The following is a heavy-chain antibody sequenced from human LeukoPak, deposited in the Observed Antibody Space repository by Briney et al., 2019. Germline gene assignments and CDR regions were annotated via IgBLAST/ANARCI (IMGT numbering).Heavy chain of an antibody. D-gene: IGHD3-9*01. CDR2: ISGSGSTT. CDR1: GFTLSSYA. V-gene: IGHV3-23*01. J-gene: IGHJ4*02. Sequence: GGSLRLSCAASGFTLSSYAMSWVRRAPGKGLEWVSTISGSGSTTYHADSVKGRFTISSDSSKTTLYLQMNSLKTEDTAVYYCTTDPFGDWLSLFDYWGQGTLVTVSS. CDR3: TTDPFGDWLSLFDY.